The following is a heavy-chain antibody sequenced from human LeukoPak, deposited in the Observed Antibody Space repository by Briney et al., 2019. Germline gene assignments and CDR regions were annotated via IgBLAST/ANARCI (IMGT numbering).Heavy chain of an antibody. CDR3: AKDPIRYSSGWQLDY. V-gene: IGHV3-23*01. J-gene: IGHJ4*02. CDR2: ISGSGGST. D-gene: IGHD6-19*01. CDR1: GFTLSSYA. Sequence: GGSLRLSCAASGFTLSSYAMSWVGQAPGKGLEWVSAISGSGGSTYYADSVKGRFTISRDNSKNTLYLQMNSLRAEDTAVYYCAKDPIRYSSGWQLDYWGEATLVTVSS.